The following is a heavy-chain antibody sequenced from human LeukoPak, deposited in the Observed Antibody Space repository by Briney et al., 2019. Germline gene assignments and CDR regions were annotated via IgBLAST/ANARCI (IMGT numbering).Heavy chain of an antibody. CDR1: GGSISSYY. J-gene: IGHJ3*02. Sequence: PSETLSLTCTVSGGSISSYYWSWIRQPPGKGLEWIGYIYYSGSTNYNPSLKSRVTISVDTSKNQFSLKLSSVTAADAAVYYCARVVTTVTHDAFDIWGQGTMVTVSS. CDR3: ARVVTTVTHDAFDI. CDR2: IYYSGST. V-gene: IGHV4-59*01. D-gene: IGHD4-17*01.